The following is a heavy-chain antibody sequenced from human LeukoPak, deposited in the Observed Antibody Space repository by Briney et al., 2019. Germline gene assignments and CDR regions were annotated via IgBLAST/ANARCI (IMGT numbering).Heavy chain of an antibody. J-gene: IGHJ3*01. Sequence: PGGSLRLSCAASGFTVSSNYMSWVRQAPGKGLEWVSVIYSGGSTYYADSVKGRFTISRDNSKNSLYLQMNSLGVDDTALYYCARGPDPVVRGPRRAFDLWGQGTMVTVSS. V-gene: IGHV3-66*02. CDR2: IYSGGST. CDR3: ARGPDPVVRGPRRAFDL. D-gene: IGHD3-10*01. CDR1: GFTVSSNY.